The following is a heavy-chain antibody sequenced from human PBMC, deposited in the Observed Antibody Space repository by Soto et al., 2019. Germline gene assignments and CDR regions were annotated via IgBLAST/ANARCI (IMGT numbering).Heavy chain of an antibody. J-gene: IGHJ4*02. D-gene: IGHD3-10*01. CDR3: AYVRSGSGNYYDY. CDR2: ISDSGSST. V-gene: IGHV3-23*01. CDR1: GLTFSNYA. Sequence: EVQLLESGGGLVQPGGSLRLSCAASGLTFSNYAMNWVRQAPGKGLEWVSTISDSGSSTYYADSVKGRFTISRDNSKNTSYLLMTSLRAEETAIYYCAYVRSGSGNYYDYWGQGRLVTVS.